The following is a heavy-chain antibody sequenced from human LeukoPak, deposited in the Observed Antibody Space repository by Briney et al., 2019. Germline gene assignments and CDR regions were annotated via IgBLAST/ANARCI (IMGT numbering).Heavy chain of an antibody. D-gene: IGHD3-3*01. Sequence: GGSLRLSCAASGFTFSSYSMNWVRQAPGKGLEWVSSISSSSSYIYYADSVKGRFTISRDNANNSLYLQMNSLRAEDTAVYYCATNDFWSGYDIYYYYMDVWGKGTTVTVSS. CDR1: GFTFSSYS. J-gene: IGHJ6*03. CDR2: ISSSSSYI. CDR3: ATNDFWSGYDIYYYYMDV. V-gene: IGHV3-21*01.